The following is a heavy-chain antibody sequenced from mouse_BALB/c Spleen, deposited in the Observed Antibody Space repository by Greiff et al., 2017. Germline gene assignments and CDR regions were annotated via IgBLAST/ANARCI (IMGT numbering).Heavy chain of an antibody. CDR1: GFTFSNYW. V-gene: IGHV6-6*02. D-gene: IGHD2-3*01. CDR2: IRLKSNNYAT. J-gene: IGHJ4*01. CDR3: TRSPDGYPTPYAMDD. Sequence: EVKLMESGGGLVQPGGSMKLSCVASGFTFSNYWMNWVRQSPEKGLEWVAEIRLKSNNYATHYAESVQGRFTISRYDSQSSVYLQMNNLRAEDTGIYYCTRSPDGYPTPYAMDDWGEGTSVTVSS.